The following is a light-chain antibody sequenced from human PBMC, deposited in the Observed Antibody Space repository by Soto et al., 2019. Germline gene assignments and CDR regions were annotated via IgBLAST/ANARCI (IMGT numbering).Light chain of an antibody. Sequence: IQMTQSPSSLSASVGDRITITCQASQDIKNYVIWYQHKPGKAPKLLIYDAASLGTGVSSRFSGSGSGTHFTLATSSLQPEDIATYYCQQFDSVPCTLGQGTKWEIK. CDR3: QQFDSVPCT. CDR1: QDIKNY. V-gene: IGKV1-33*01. J-gene: IGKJ2*02. CDR2: DAA.